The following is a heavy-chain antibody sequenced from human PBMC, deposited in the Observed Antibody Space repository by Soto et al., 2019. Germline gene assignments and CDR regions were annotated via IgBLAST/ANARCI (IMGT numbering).Heavy chain of an antibody. D-gene: IGHD6-19*01. Sequence: ASVKVSCKASGYTFTSYDINWVRQAPGQGLEWMGWINPNSGGTNYAQKFQGWVTMTRDTSISTAYMELSRLGSDDTAVYYCARGFAVAGAKYYFDYWGQGTLVTVSS. CDR2: INPNSGGT. CDR1: GYTFTSYD. J-gene: IGHJ4*02. V-gene: IGHV1-2*04. CDR3: ARGFAVAGAKYYFDY.